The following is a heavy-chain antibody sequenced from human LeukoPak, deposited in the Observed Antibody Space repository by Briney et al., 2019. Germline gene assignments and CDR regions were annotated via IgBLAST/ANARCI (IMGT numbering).Heavy chain of an antibody. D-gene: IGHD5-12*01. V-gene: IGHV1-69*05. J-gene: IGHJ4*02. CDR3: ARGATRFWVFDY. CDR1: GGTFSSYA. Sequence: SVKVSCKASGGTFSSYAISWVRQAPGQGLEWMGGIIPIFGTANYAQKFQGRVTITTDESTSTAYMELSSLRSEDTAVYYCARGATRFWVFDYWGQGALVTVSS. CDR2: IIPIFGTA.